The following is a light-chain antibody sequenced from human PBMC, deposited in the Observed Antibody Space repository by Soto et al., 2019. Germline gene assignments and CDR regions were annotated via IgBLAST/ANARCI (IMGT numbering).Light chain of an antibody. V-gene: IGKV3-15*01. J-gene: IGKJ1*01. CDR3: QQYNNLWT. CDR2: GAS. Sequence: EIVMTQSPATLSVSPGERATLSCRASQSVSSNLAWYQQKPGQAPRLLIYGASTRATGIPARFSGSGSGTGFTLTISSLQSEDFAVYYCQQYNNLWTFGQGTKVDIK. CDR1: QSVSSN.